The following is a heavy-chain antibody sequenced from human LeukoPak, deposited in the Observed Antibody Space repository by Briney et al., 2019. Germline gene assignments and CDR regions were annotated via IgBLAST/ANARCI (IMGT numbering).Heavy chain of an antibody. CDR1: GFTFSSYG. CDR3: ARDRTYYYDSSGYYYPTY. D-gene: IGHD3-22*01. J-gene: IGHJ4*02. Sequence: PGRSLRLSCAASGFTFSSYGMHWVRQAPGKGLEWVAVIWYDGSNKYYADSVKGRFTIPRDNSKNTLYLQMNSLRAEDTAVYYCARDRTYYYDSSGYYYPTYWGQGTLVTVSS. V-gene: IGHV3-33*01. CDR2: IWYDGSNK.